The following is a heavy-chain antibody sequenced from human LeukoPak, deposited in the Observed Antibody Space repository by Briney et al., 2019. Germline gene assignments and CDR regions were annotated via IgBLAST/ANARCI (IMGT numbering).Heavy chain of an antibody. D-gene: IGHD6-6*01. V-gene: IGHV3-21*01. CDR3: ARHPLEYNSSARPH. Sequence: PGGSLRLSCAASGFTFSTYGMNWVRQAPGKGLEWVSSISSSSSYIYYADSVKGRFTTSRDNAKNSLYLQMNSLRAEDTAVYYCARHPLEYNSSARPHWGQGTLVTVSS. J-gene: IGHJ4*02. CDR1: GFTFSTYG. CDR2: ISSSSSYI.